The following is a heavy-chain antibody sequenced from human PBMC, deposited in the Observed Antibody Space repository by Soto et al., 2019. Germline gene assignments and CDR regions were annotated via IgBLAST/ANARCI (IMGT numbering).Heavy chain of an antibody. Sequence: ASVKVSCKASGYTFSGYYMHWVRQAPGQGLEWMGWINPNSGGTNYAQKFQGRVTMTRDTSTSTVYMELSSLRSEDTAVYYCARDRRSSGYYYFDYWGQGTLVTVSS. D-gene: IGHD3-22*01. CDR2: INPNSGGT. V-gene: IGHV1-2*02. CDR3: ARDRRSSGYYYFDY. J-gene: IGHJ4*02. CDR1: GYTFSGYY.